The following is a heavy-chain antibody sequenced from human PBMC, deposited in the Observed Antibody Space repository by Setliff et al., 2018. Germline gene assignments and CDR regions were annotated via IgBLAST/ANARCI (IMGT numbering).Heavy chain of an antibody. V-gene: IGHV4-4*02. CDR3: ARVRNTQNGFFDY. Sequence: SETLSLTCTVSGDSIDTDIWWSWVRQPPGKGLEWIGYIYYSGSTYYNPSLKSRVTISVDTFKNQFSLRLTSVTAADTAIYYCARVRNTQNGFFDYWSQGTLVTVSS. J-gene: IGHJ4*02. D-gene: IGHD1-1*01. CDR1: GDSIDTDIW. CDR2: IYYSGST.